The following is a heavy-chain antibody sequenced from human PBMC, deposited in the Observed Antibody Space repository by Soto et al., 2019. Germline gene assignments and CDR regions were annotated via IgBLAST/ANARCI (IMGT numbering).Heavy chain of an antibody. CDR1: GFTFDDYA. J-gene: IGHJ6*03. CDR2: ISWNSGSI. Sequence: GGSLRLSCAASGFTFDDYAMHWVRQAPGKGLEWVSGISWNSGSIGYADSVKGRFTISRDNAKNSLYLQMNSLRAEDTALYYCAKYSHFYDFWSLGYYYYYMDVWGKGTTVTVSS. CDR3: AKYSHFYDFWSLGYYYYYMDV. D-gene: IGHD3-3*01. V-gene: IGHV3-9*01.